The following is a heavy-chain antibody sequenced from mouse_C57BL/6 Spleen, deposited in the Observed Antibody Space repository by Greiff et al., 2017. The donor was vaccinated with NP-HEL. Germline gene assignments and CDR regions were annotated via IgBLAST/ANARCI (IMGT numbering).Heavy chain of an antibody. CDR3: ARHYYYGSSRGGYAMDY. V-gene: IGHV1-18*01. Sequence: EVQLVESGPELVKPGASVKIPCKASGYTFTDYNMDWVKQSHGKSLEWIGDINPNNGGTIYNQKFKGKATLTVDKSSSTAYMELRSLTSEDTAVYYCARHYYYGSSRGGYAMDYWGQGTSVTVSS. CDR1: GYTFTDYN. D-gene: IGHD1-1*01. CDR2: INPNNGGT. J-gene: IGHJ4*01.